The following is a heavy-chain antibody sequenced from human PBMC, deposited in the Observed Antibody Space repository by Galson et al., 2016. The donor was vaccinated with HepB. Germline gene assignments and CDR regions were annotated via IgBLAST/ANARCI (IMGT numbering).Heavy chain of an antibody. D-gene: IGHD2-15*01. Sequence: SVKVSCKASGGTFNTYSVNWVRQAPGQGLEWMGGIIPMFGIPNYAQRYQGRVTIFADESTSTVYMELKNLRSEDTALYYCARDGSGGSWGQGTLVTVSS. CDR1: GGTFNTYS. CDR2: IIPMFGIP. J-gene: IGHJ5*02. V-gene: IGHV1-69*13. CDR3: ARDGSGGS.